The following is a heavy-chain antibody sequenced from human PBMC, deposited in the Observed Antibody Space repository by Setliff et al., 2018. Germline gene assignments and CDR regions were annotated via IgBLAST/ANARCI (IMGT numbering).Heavy chain of an antibody. D-gene: IGHD2-2*01. CDR3: ARGYCSSAACFFAGWFDP. Sequence: RASVKVSCKASGYTFTSYAMNWVRQAPGQGLEWMGMINPGGGSTTYAQKFQGRVTMTRDTSTSTVYMELSSLRTEDTAVYYCARGYCSSAACFFAGWFDPWGQGTLVTVSS. CDR2: INPGGGST. CDR1: GYTFTSYA. J-gene: IGHJ5*02. V-gene: IGHV1-46*01.